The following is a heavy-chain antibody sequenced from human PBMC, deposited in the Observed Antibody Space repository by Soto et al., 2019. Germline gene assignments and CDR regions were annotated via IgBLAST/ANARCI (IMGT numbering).Heavy chain of an antibody. D-gene: IGHD2-2*01. CDR3: ARVAPPAMYDY. CDR1: GGSISSGDYY. J-gene: IGHJ4*02. V-gene: IGHV4-30-4*01. CDR2: IYYSGST. Sequence: QVQLQESGPGLVKPSQTLSLTCTVSGGSISSGDYYWSWIRQPPGKGLEWIGYIYYSGSTYYNPSLKSXXTXSXXPSKNHCSLKLSSVTAADTAVYYCARVAPPAMYDYWGQGTLVTVSS.